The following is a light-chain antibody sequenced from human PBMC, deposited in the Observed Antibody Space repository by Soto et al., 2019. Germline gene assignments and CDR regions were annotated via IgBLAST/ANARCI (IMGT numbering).Light chain of an antibody. J-gene: IGKJ1*01. CDR3: QQRSKWRT. CDR2: DAS. CDR1: QSVSSY. Sequence: EIVMTQSPATLSVSPGEGVTLSCRASQSVSSYLAWYQQKPGQAPRLLIYDASNTATGIPARFSGSGFGTDYTLTISSLEPEDFAVYYCQQRSKWRTFGQGTKVDIK. V-gene: IGKV3-11*01.